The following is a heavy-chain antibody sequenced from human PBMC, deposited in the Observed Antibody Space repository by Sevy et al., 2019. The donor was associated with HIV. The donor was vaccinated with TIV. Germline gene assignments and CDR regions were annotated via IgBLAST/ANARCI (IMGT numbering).Heavy chain of an antibody. CDR3: ANGRDDIVAVPAVRLYYQNGMDV. Sequence: ASVKVSCKASGGTFSRHAISWVRQAPGQGLEWMGGIIPIFGRGNSAQQFLGRVTITANESTSKVYMELSSLRSDDTAVYYCANGRDDIVAVPAVRLYYQNGMDVWGQGTTVTVSS. CDR2: IIPIFGRG. CDR1: GGTFSRHA. D-gene: IGHD2-2*01. J-gene: IGHJ6*02. V-gene: IGHV1-69*13.